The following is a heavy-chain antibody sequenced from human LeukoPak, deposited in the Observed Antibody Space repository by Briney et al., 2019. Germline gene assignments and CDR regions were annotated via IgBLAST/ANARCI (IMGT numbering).Heavy chain of an antibody. J-gene: IGHJ4*02. CDR1: GLTFDDYA. Sequence: PGGSLRLSCAASGLTFDDYAMHWVRQAPGKGLEWVSGISWNSGSIGYADSVKGRFTISRDNAKNSLYLQMNSLRAEDTALYYCAKGTGEMATAHLDYWGQGTLVTVSS. V-gene: IGHV3-9*01. CDR2: ISWNSGSI. CDR3: AKGTGEMATAHLDY. D-gene: IGHD5-24*01.